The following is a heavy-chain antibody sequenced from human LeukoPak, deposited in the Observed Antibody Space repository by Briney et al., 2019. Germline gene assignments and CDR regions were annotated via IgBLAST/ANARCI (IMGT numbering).Heavy chain of an antibody. CDR3: ARENNYAFDN. J-gene: IGHJ4*02. CDR2: IGLSSGKT. V-gene: IGHV3-48*04. CDR1: GFTLSDYS. Sequence: GGSLRLSCAASGFTLSDYSMNWVRQAPGKGLEWISYIGLSSGKTKYADSVKGRFTISGDNAKNSPYLQMNSLRVEDTAVYFCARENNYAFDNWGQGILVTVSS. D-gene: IGHD1-1*01.